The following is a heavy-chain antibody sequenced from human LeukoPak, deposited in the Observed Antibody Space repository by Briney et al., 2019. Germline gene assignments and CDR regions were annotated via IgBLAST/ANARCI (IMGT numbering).Heavy chain of an antibody. Sequence: GASVKVSCKASGYTFTSYYMHWVRQAPGQGLEWMGIVNPSGGSTSYAQKFQGRVTMTRDTSTSTVYMELSSLRSEDTAVYYCAREYYYDSSGYGSFDYWGQGTLVTVSS. CDR1: GYTFTSYY. V-gene: IGHV1-46*01. J-gene: IGHJ4*02. CDR3: AREYYYDSSGYGSFDY. CDR2: VNPSGGST. D-gene: IGHD3-22*01.